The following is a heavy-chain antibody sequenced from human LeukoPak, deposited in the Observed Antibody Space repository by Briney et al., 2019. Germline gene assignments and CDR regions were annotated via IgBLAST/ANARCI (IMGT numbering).Heavy chain of an antibody. CDR3: ARHVRFLEWLSSYYFDY. D-gene: IGHD3-3*01. CDR1: GGTIRSSSYY. V-gene: IGHV4-39*01. Sequence: PSETLSLTXTVSGGTIRSSSYYWGWIRQPPGKGLQWIGSIYYSGTTYYNSPLKSRVTISVDTSKSQFSLRLTSVTAADTAVYYCARHVRFLEWLSSYYFDYWGQGTLVTVSS. CDR2: IYYSGTT. J-gene: IGHJ4*02.